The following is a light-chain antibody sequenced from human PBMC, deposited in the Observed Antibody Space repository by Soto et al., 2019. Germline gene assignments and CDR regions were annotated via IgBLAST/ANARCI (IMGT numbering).Light chain of an antibody. CDR1: TSNIGSNY. CDR2: SNN. V-gene: IGLV1-47*02. Sequence: QSVLTQAPSASGTPGQRVTISCSGSTSNIGSNYVYWYQQLPGTAPKLLIHSNNQRPSGVPDRFSGSKSGTSASLAISGLRSEDEADYYCSTRDDSLSGPAWVFGGGTQLTVL. J-gene: IGLJ3*02. CDR3: STRDDSLSGPAWV.